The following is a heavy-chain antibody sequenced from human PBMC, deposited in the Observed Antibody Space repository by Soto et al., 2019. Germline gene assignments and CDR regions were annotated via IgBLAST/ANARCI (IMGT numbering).Heavy chain of an antibody. V-gene: IGHV1-58*01. Sequence: ASVKVSCKASGFTFTSSAVQWVRQARGQRLEWIGWIVVGSGNTNYAQKFQERVTITRDMSTSTAYMELSSLRSEDTAVYYCAADGATIFGVVSLAYWGQGTLVTVS. CDR1: GFTFTSSA. J-gene: IGHJ4*02. D-gene: IGHD3-3*01. CDR3: AADGATIFGVVSLAY. CDR2: IVVGSGNT.